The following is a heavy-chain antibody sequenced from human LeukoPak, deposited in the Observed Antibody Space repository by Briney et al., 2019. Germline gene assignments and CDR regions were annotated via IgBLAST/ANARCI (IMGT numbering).Heavy chain of an antibody. V-gene: IGHV3-30*18. J-gene: IGHJ6*02. CDR2: ISYDGSDK. D-gene: IGHD3-10*01. Sequence: GGSLRLSCAASGFTFSTSGMHWVRQAPGKGLEWVADISYDGSDKYYADSVKGRFTISRDNSRNTLYLQMNSLRAEDTAVYYCAKESRGSMDVWGQGTTVTVSS. CDR1: GFTFSTSG. CDR3: AKESRGSMDV.